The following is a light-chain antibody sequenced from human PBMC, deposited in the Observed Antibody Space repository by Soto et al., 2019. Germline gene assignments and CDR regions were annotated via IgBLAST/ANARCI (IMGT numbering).Light chain of an antibody. CDR1: QSVSNNY. CDR3: QQYGSSGT. Sequence: EIVLTQSPGTLSLSPGERATLSCRASQSVSNNYLAWYQQKPGQAPRLLIYGASNSATGIPDRFSGSGSGTYFTLTISSREPEDFAVYYCQQYGSSGTFGQGTQVEIK. V-gene: IGKV3-20*01. CDR2: GAS. J-gene: IGKJ1*01.